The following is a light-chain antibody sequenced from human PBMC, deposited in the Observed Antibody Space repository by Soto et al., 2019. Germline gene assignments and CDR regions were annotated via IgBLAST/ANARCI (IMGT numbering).Light chain of an antibody. J-gene: IGKJ4*01. Sequence: DIQMTQSPSTLSASAGDRVTITCRASQSISTWLAWYQQRPGKAPKLLIHEASSLESGVPSRFSGSGSETEFTLTISSLQPDDFATYYCQQYNSYPLTYGGGTKGEIK. V-gene: IGKV1-5*03. CDR3: QQYNSYPLT. CDR1: QSISTW. CDR2: EAS.